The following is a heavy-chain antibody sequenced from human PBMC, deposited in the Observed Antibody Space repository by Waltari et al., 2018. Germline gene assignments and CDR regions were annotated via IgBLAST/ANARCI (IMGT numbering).Heavy chain of an antibody. D-gene: IGHD3-22*01. CDR1: GGSISSSNYY. Sequence: QVQLQESGPGLVKPSETLSLTCTVSGGSISSSNYYWGWIRQPPGKGLEWIGSIYYSGSTYYNPSLKSQVTISVDTSKNQFYLKLNSVTAADTAVHYCARSGYYDSSGYYWWFDPWGQGTLVTVSS. CDR3: ARSGYYDSSGYYWWFDP. V-gene: IGHV4-39*01. CDR2: IYYSGST. J-gene: IGHJ5*02.